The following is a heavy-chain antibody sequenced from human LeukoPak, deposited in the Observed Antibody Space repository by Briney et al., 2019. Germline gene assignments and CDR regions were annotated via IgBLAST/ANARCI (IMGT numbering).Heavy chain of an antibody. CDR2: INHSGST. V-gene: IGHV4-34*01. Sequence: PSETLSLTCAVYGGSFSGYYWSWIRQPPGKGLEWIGEINHSGSTNYNPSLKSRVTISVDTSKNQSSLKLSSVTAADTAVYYCAPLEYSSSSYYFDYWGQGTLVTVSS. D-gene: IGHD6-6*01. CDR3: APLEYSSSSYYFDY. CDR1: GGSFSGYY. J-gene: IGHJ4*02.